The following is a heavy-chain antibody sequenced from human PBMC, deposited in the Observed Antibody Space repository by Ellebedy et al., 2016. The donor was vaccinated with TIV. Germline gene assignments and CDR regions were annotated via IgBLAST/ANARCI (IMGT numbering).Heavy chain of an antibody. CDR1: GFTFRSYA. CDR3: AKDSGLSGWYFDY. V-gene: IGHV3-23*01. Sequence: GESLKISCAASGFTFRSYAMGWVRQAPGKGLEWISVISDSGGATYYAAPLKGRFTTSRDNSNDIVYLQSNSLRPDDTAVYYCAKDSGLSGWYFDYWGQGTLVTVSS. J-gene: IGHJ4*02. CDR2: ISDSGGAT. D-gene: IGHD6-19*01.